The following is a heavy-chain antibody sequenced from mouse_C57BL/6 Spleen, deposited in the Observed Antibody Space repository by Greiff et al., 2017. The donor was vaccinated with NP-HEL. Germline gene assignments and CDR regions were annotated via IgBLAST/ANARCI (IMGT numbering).Heavy chain of an antibody. V-gene: IGHV1-19*01. Sequence: EVQLQQSGPVLVKPGASVKMSCKASGYTFTDYYMNWVKQSHGKSLEWIGVINPYNGGTSYNQKFKGKATLTVDKSSSTAYMELNSLTSEDSAVYYCASNWEGDYFDYWGPGTTLTVSS. D-gene: IGHD4-1*01. CDR2: INPYNGGT. CDR3: ASNWEGDYFDY. J-gene: IGHJ2*01. CDR1: GYTFTDYY.